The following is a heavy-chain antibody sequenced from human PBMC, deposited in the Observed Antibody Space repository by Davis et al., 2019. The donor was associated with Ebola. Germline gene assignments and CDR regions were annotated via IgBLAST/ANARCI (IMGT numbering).Heavy chain of an antibody. Sequence: GESLKISCAASGLTFSSYSMNWVRQAPGKGLEWVSSISSSSTYIYYGDPVKGRFTISRDNAKNSLYLQMDGLRAEDTAVYYCARDSSSWEYFQHWGPGTLVTVSS. J-gene: IGHJ1*01. D-gene: IGHD6-13*01. CDR1: GLTFSSYS. CDR3: ARDSSSWEYFQH. V-gene: IGHV3-21*01. CDR2: ISSSSTYI.